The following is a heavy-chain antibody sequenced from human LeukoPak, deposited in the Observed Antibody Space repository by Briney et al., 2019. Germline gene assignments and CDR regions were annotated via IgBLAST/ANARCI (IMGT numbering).Heavy chain of an antibody. V-gene: IGHV3-21*04. Sequence: GGSLRLSCAASGFTFSSSAMSWVRQAPGKGLEWVSSMTSSRYIYYADSVKGRFTISRDDANNLVFLQMHSLRAEDTAIYYCTRDQFFDYDNDDAFDVWGQGTKVIVSS. J-gene: IGHJ3*01. CDR3: TRDQFFDYDNDDAFDV. D-gene: IGHD3-22*01. CDR1: GFTFSSSA. CDR2: MTSSRYI.